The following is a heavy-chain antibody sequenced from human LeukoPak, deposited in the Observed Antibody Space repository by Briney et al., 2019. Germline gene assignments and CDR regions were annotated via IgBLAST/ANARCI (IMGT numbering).Heavy chain of an antibody. V-gene: IGHV3-7*01. D-gene: IGHD3-10*01. Sequence: GGSLRLSCVVSGFTFTTYWMAWVRQAPGKGPGWVATTNQDGRTTQNVDSVKGLFTISRDNAKNALYLQRHSLRVEDTAVYYCARDDVGALDYWGQGILVTVSS. CDR1: GFTFTTYW. CDR3: ARDDVGALDY. CDR2: TNQDGRTT. J-gene: IGHJ4*02.